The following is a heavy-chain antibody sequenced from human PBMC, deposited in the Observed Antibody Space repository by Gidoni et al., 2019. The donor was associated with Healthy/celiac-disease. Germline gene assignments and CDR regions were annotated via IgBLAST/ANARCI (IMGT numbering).Heavy chain of an antibody. J-gene: IGHJ5*02. CDR3: ARGLVGAVRWFDP. V-gene: IGHV4-34*01. D-gene: IGHD1-26*01. Sequence: QVQLQQWGAGLLKPSETLSLTCAVYGGSFSGYYWSWIRQPPGKGLEWIGEINHSGSTNYNPSLKSRVTISVDTSKNQFSLKLSSVTAADTAVYYCARGLVGAVRWFDPWGQGTLVTVFS. CDR1: GGSFSGYY. CDR2: INHSGST.